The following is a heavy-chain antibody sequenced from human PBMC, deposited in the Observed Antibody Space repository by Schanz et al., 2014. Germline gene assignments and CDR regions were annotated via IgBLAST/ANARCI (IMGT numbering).Heavy chain of an antibody. V-gene: IGHV3-7*01. CDR3: VRDTDYHFDY. Sequence: EVQLVESGGGLVQPGGSLRLSCAASGFTFSTYALHWVRQAPGKGLEWVASVNTDGGGKFYVDSVKGRFTISRDNAKNTLYLQMNSLRAEDTAVYYCVRDTDYHFDYWGQGTLVTVSS. CDR2: VNTDGGGK. D-gene: IGHD4-17*01. J-gene: IGHJ4*02. CDR1: GFTFSTYA.